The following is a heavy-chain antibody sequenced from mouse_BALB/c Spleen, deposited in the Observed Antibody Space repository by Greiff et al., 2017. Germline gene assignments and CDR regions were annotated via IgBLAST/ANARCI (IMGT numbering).Heavy chain of an antibody. CDR2: IYPGDGDT. D-gene: IGHD4-1*01. CDR1: GYTFTSYW. CDR3: ARWGLTGVFAY. Sequence: QVQLQQSGAELARPGASVKLSCKASGYTFTSYWMQWVKQRPGQGLEWIGAIYPGDGDTRYTQKFKGKATLTADKSSSTAYMQLSSLASEDSAVYYCARWGLTGVFAYWGQGTLVTVSA. V-gene: IGHV1-87*01. J-gene: IGHJ3*01.